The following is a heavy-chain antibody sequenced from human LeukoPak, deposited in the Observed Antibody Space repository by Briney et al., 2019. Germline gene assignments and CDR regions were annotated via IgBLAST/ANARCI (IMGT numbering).Heavy chain of an antibody. CDR3: ARRRAYYMDV. CDR1: GGSISSSSYY. Sequence: PSETLSLTCTVSGGSISSSSYYWGWIRQPPGKGLEWIGSIYYSGSTYYNPSLKSRVTISVDTSKNQFSLKLSSVTAADTAVYYCARRRAYYMDVWGKGTTVTVSS. V-gene: IGHV4-39*01. J-gene: IGHJ6*03. CDR2: IYYSGST.